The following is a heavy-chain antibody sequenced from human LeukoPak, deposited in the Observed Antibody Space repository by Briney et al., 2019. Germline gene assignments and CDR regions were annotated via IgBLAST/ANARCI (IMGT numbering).Heavy chain of an antibody. CDR1: GGTFNSYA. D-gene: IGHD3-10*01. CDR3: ARAIRGSKIASRYYYYYMDV. V-gene: IGHV1-69*06. CDR2: IIPIFDTT. J-gene: IGHJ6*03. Sequence: SVKVSCKASGGTFNSYAISWVRQAPGQGLEWMGGIIPIFDTTNYAQKFQGRVTIIADKSTSTAYMELYSLRSEDTAVYYCARAIRGSKIASRYYYYYMDVWGKGTTVTVSS.